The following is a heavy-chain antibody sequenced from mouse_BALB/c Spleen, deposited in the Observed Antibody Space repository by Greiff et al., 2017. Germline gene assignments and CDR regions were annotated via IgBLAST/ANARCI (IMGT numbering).Heavy chain of an antibody. CDR1: GFSLTGYG. D-gene: IGHD4-1*01. CDR3: ARDHTGTYWYFDF. J-gene: IGHJ1*01. V-gene: IGHV2-6-7*01. Sequence: VKLMESGPGLVAPSQSLSITCTVSGFSLTGYGVHWVRQPPGKGLEWLGMIWGDGSTDYNSALKSRLSISKDNSKSQVFLKMNSLQTDDTARYYCARDHTGTYWYFDFWGAGTTVTVSS. CDR2: IWGDGST.